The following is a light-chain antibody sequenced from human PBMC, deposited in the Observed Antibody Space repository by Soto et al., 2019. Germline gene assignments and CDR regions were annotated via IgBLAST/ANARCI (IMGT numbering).Light chain of an antibody. V-gene: IGKV3-11*01. CDR3: QQPYT. Sequence: EILLQQPPAPRPFSQGERPTSPARPIQGVSSYLACYQQKPGQAPRLLIYDASNRATGIPARFSGSGSGTDFTLTISSLEPEDFAVYYCQQPYTFGQGTKLEIK. CDR1: QGVSSY. CDR2: DAS. J-gene: IGKJ2*01.